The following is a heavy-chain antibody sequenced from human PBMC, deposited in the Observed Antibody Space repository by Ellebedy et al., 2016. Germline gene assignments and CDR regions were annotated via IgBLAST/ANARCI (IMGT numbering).Heavy chain of an antibody. Sequence: ASVKVSCXASGYTFTSYDINWVRQATGQGLEWMGWMNPNSGNTGYAQKFQGRVTMTRNTSISTAYMELSSLRSEDTAVYYCSFGVGPPDAFDIWGQGTMVTVSS. D-gene: IGHD3-3*01. CDR3: SFGVGPPDAFDI. J-gene: IGHJ3*02. CDR1: GYTFTSYD. V-gene: IGHV1-8*01. CDR2: MNPNSGNT.